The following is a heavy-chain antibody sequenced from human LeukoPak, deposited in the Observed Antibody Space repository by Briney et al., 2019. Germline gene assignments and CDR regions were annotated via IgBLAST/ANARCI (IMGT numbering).Heavy chain of an antibody. D-gene: IGHD5-18*01. CDR3: ARDGYGYGYGAFDI. CDR1: GGSISSYY. J-gene: IGHJ3*02. V-gene: IGHV4-59*01. Sequence: SETLSLTCTVSGGSISSYYWSWIRQPPGKGLEWIGYIYYSGSTYYNPSLKSRVTISVDTSKNQFSLKLSSVTTADTAVYYCARDGYGYGYGAFDIWGQGTMVTVSS. CDR2: IYYSGST.